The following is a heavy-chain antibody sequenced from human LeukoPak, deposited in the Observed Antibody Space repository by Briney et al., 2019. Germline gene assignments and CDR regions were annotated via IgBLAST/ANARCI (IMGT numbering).Heavy chain of an antibody. D-gene: IGHD3-10*01. Sequence: ASVKVSCKASGYDLFTHGINWVRQAPGQGLEWMGWISADNDNTKYAQRYQGRVSKTIDTSTNTAYMELRSLRSDDTAVYFCARGRIARTRYYYYYYMDVWGRGTTVTVSS. CDR1: GYDLFTHG. J-gene: IGHJ6*03. CDR2: ISADNDNT. CDR3: ARGRIARTRYYYYYYMDV. V-gene: IGHV1-18*01.